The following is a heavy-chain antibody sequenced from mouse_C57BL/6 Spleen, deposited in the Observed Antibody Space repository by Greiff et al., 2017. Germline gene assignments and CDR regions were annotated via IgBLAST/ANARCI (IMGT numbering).Heavy chain of an antibody. Sequence: QVQLKQPGAELVRPGTSVKLSCKASGYTFTSYWMHWVKQRPGQGLEWIGVIDPSDSYTNYNQKFKGKATLTVDTSSSTAYMQLSSLTSEDSAVYFCARGGKEDYFDYWGQGTTLTVSS. D-gene: IGHD1-1*01. CDR1: GYTFTSYW. CDR2: IDPSDSYT. V-gene: IGHV1-59*01. J-gene: IGHJ2*01. CDR3: ARGGKEDYFDY.